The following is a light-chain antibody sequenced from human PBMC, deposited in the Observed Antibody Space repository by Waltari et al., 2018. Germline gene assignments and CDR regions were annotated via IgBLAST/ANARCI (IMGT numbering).Light chain of an antibody. V-gene: IGLV4-69*01. CDR2: VNNDGSH. Sequence: QLVLTQSPSASASLGASVKFTCTLSSGHSNNAIECHQQQKAKGPRYLMKVNNDGSHSKGDGIPDRFSGSASGAQRYLTISSLQSEDEADYYCQTWGTGIRVFGGGTKLTVL. CDR3: QTWGTGIRV. CDR1: SGHSNNA. J-gene: IGLJ2*01.